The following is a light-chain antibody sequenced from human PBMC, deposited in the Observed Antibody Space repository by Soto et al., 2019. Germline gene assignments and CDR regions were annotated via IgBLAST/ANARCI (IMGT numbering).Light chain of an antibody. V-gene: IGKV3-11*01. Sequence: EIVLTQSPATLSLSPGERATLSCRTSQSVTGYLAWYQQRPGQAPRLLIYDGSNRATGIPARFSGSGSGTDFTLTISSLEPEDCAVYYGQQRGNWPLTFGGGTKVEIK. CDR3: QQRGNWPLT. CDR1: QSVTGY. CDR2: DGS. J-gene: IGKJ4*01.